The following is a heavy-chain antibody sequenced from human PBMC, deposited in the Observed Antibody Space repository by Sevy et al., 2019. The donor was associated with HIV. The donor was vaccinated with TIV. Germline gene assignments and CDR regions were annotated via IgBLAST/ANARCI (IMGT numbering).Heavy chain of an antibody. V-gene: IGHV1-69*13. J-gene: IGHJ3*02. CDR2: IIPISATV. CDR1: GGTFSSYA. Sequence: ASVKVSCKAFGGTFSSYAISWVRQAPGQGLEWMGGIIPISATVNYAQKFQGRVTITADESTSTAYMEMSGLRSEDTAVYYCASTDYYDSDGYYLYASDIWGQGTMVTVSS. CDR3: ASTDYYDSDGYYLYASDI. D-gene: IGHD3-22*01.